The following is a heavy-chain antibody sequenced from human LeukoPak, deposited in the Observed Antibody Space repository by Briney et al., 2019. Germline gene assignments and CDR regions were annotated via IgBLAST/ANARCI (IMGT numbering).Heavy chain of an antibody. CDR1: GFTFSSYA. V-gene: IGHV3-30-3*01. Sequence: GSLRRSCAASGFTFSSYAMHWVRQAPGKGLEWVAVISYDGSNKYYADSVKGRFTISRDNSKTTLYLQMNSLRAEDTAVYYCARRGYSGYDFISDFDYWGQGTLVTVSS. CDR2: ISYDGSNK. CDR3: ARRGYSGYDFISDFDY. J-gene: IGHJ4*02. D-gene: IGHD5-12*01.